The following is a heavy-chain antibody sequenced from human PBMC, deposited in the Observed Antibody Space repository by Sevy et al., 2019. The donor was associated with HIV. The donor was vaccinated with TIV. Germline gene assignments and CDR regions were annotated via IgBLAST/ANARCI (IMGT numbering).Heavy chain of an antibody. CDR2: ISWNSGRI. Sequence: GGSLRLSCAASGFTFDDYAMHWVRQAPGKGVEWVSGISWNSGRIGYAHSVKGRFTISRDNARNSLYLQMNSLRAEDTAFYYCTKDRRDLLRYFVSWGQGTPVTVSS. J-gene: IGHJ4*02. V-gene: IGHV3-9*01. CDR1: GFTFDDYA. CDR3: TKDRRDLLRYFVS. D-gene: IGHD3-9*01.